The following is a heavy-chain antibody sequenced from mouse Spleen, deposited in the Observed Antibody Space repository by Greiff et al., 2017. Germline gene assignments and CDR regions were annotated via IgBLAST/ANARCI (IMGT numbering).Heavy chain of an antibody. Sequence: VKVEESGPGLVAPSQSLSITCTVSGFSLTSYAISWVRQPPGKGLEWLGVIWTGGGTNYNSALKSRLSISTDNSKSQVFLKMNSLQTDDTARYYCATYRYDVDWYFDVWGAGTTVTVSS. CDR1: GFSLTSYA. J-gene: IGHJ1*01. CDR3: ATYRYDVDWYFDV. D-gene: IGHD2-14*01. CDR2: IWTGGGT. V-gene: IGHV2-9-1*01.